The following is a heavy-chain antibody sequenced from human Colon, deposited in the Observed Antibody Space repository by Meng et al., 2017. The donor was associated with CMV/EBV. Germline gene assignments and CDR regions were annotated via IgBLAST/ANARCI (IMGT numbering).Heavy chain of an antibody. CDR2: IHHSGII. J-gene: IGHJ4*02. D-gene: IGHD5-24*01. V-gene: IGHV4-31*03. CDR3: SRGGDPYKIRL. Sequence: TCTVSGASVSTGYYWNWIRQHPGKGLEWIGCIHHSGIIYYNPSLTTRATISVDTSKNQFSLNLSSVTAADTAVYYCSRGGDPYKIRLWGQGTLVTVSS. CDR1: GASVSTGYY.